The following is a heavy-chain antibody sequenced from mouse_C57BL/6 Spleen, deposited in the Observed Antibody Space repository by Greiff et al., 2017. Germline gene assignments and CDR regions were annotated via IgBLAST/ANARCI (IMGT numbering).Heavy chain of an antibody. J-gene: IGHJ1*03. V-gene: IGHV1-82*01. CDR1: GSAFRSSW. Sequence: QVQLQQSGPELVKPGASVPISSQASGSAFRSSWLNWVKQRPGKGLEWIGRIYPGDGDTNYHGKFKGKATLTADKSSSKAYMQLSSLKSEDSAVYFCARDYDHRDYWYFDVWGTGTTVTVSS. D-gene: IGHD2-4*01. CDR3: ARDYDHRDYWYFDV. CDR2: IYPGDGDT.